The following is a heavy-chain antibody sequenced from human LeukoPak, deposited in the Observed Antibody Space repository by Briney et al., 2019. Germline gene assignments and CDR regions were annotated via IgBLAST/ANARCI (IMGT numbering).Heavy chain of an antibody. CDR2: IWYDGSNK. Sequence: GGSLRLSCAASGFTISSYGMHWVRQAPGKGLEWVAVIWYDGSNKYYADSVKGRFTISRDNSKNTLYLQMNSLRAEDTAVYYCARDLDFEGYGDNDLFDYWGQGTLVTVSS. CDR1: GFTISSYG. D-gene: IGHD4-17*01. CDR3: ARDLDFEGYGDNDLFDY. V-gene: IGHV3-33*01. J-gene: IGHJ4*02.